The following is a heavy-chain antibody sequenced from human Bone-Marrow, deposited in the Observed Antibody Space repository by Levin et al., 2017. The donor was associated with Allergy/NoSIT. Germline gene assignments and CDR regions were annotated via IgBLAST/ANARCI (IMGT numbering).Heavy chain of an antibody. Sequence: SQTLSLTCTVSGGSFTSYYWSWIRQPPGKGLEWIGFIYHSGCTNYNPSLKSRVTISVDTSKNQFSLKLNSVTAADTAVYYCARGGIVVAARFFDYWGQGTLVTVSS. CDR3: ARGGIVVAARFFDY. CDR1: GGSFTSYY. V-gene: IGHV4-59*01. D-gene: IGHD6-13*01. CDR2: IYHSGCT. J-gene: IGHJ4*02.